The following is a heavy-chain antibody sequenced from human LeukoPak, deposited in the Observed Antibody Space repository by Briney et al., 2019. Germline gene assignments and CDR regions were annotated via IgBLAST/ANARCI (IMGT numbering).Heavy chain of an antibody. D-gene: IGHD4-11*01. CDR1: GYSFSNNW. CDR2: IYPGDSDT. CDR3: ARAPYSHYGFDP. J-gene: IGHJ5*02. Sequence: GESLKISSKGSGYSFSNNWIGWVRQMPGKGLEWLGIIYPGDSDTRYSPSFQGQVTISADKSISTAYLQWSSLKASDTAMYYCARAPYSHYGFDPWGQGTLVTVSS. V-gene: IGHV5-51*01.